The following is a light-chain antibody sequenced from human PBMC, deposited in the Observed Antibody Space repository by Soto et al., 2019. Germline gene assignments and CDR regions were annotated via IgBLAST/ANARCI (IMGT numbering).Light chain of an antibody. CDR3: GSYASSSTLYV. J-gene: IGLJ1*01. CDR2: DVS. CDR1: SNDVCCYNY. Sequence: QSVLTQPASVSGSPGQSITISCTGTSNDVCCYNYVSWYQQHSGKAPNLMIYDVSNRPSWVSNRFSGSKSVNTASLTISGLQAEDEADYYCGSYASSSTLYVFGTGTKVTVL. V-gene: IGLV2-14*01.